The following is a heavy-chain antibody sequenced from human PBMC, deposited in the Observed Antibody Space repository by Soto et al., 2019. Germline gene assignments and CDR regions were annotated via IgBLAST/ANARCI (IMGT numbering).Heavy chain of an antibody. CDR1: GGTFSSYA. J-gene: IGHJ6*02. CDR2: IIPIFGTA. CDR3: ARVKCSSTSCYTQNYYYGMDV. D-gene: IGHD2-2*02. Sequence: QVQLVQSGAEVKKPGSSVKVSCKASGGTFSSYAISWVRQVPGQGLEWMGGIIPIFGTANYAQKFQGRVTITADESTSTAYMELSSLRSEDTAVYYCARVKCSSTSCYTQNYYYGMDVWGQGTTVTVSS. V-gene: IGHV1-69*01.